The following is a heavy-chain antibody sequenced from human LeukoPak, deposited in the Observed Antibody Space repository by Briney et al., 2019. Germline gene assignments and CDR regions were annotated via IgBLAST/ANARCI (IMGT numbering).Heavy chain of an antibody. V-gene: IGHV3-53*01. CDR2: IYSGGST. CDR3: ASPIRDHILTGGVYYYGMDV. D-gene: IGHD3-9*01. J-gene: IGHJ6*02. Sequence: GGSLRLSCAASGFTVSSNYMSWVRQAPGKGLEWVSVIYSGGSTYYADYVKGRFTISRDNSKNTLYLQMNSLRAEDSAVYYCASPIRDHILTGGVYYYGMDVWGQGTTVTVSS. CDR1: GFTVSSNY.